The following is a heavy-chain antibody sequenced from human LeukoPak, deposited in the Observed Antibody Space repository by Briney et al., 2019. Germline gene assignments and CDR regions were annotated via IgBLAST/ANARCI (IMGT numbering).Heavy chain of an antibody. D-gene: IGHD2-2*01. V-gene: IGHV1-8*03. CDR1: GGTFSSYA. CDR2: MNPNSGNT. Sequence: ASVKVSCKASGGTFSSYAISWVRQAPGQGLEWMGWMNPNSGNTGYAQKFQGRVTITRNTSISTAYIELSSLRSEDTAVYYCARKGSSTSQFILPRSSWFDPWGQGTLVTVSS. J-gene: IGHJ5*02. CDR3: ARKGSSTSQFILPRSSWFDP.